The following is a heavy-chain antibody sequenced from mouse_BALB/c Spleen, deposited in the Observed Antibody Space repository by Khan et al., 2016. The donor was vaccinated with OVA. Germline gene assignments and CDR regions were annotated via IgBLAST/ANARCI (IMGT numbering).Heavy chain of an antibody. J-gene: IGHJ3*01. CDR2: IYPGSGYT. CDR1: GYTFTDFL. Sequence: QVQLQQSGPELVKPGASVRMSCNASGYTFTDFLISWVKQRAGQGLEWIGEIYPGSGYTYYNEKFKGKATLTSDRSSNTAYMELSSLTSADAAVYICARAGYGGFAYWGQGTLVTVSA. V-gene: IGHV1-81*01. CDR3: ARAGYGGFAY. D-gene: IGHD3-2*02.